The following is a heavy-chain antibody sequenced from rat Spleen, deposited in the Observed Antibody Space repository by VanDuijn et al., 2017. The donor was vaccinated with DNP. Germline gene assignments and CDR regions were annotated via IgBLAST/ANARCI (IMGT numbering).Heavy chain of an antibody. J-gene: IGHJ2*01. V-gene: IGHV5-58*01. CDR2: INPDGDSA. CDR3: AKDRGNGARHV. CDR1: GFTFSTYW. Sequence: EVQLVETGGGLVQPGGSLKLSCVASGFTFSTYWMYWIRQAPGKGLEWLSSINPDGDSAYYPDSVKGRFTISRNNAENTVYLQMSSLRSEDRATYYCAKDRGNGARHVWGQGVMVTVSS. D-gene: IGHD4-1*01.